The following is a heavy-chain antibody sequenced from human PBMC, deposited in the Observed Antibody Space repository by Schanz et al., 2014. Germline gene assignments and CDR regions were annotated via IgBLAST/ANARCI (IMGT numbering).Heavy chain of an antibody. D-gene: IGHD2-2*01. Sequence: SGAEVKKPGASVKVSCQASGYTFTSYDINWVRQAPGQGLEWMGWMNPNSCNTGYAQKLLGRVTMTRHTSISPAFIEFSSLRSEDTPLYYRPIVPLIARPHYYYM. CDR2: MNPNSCNT. J-gene: IGHJ6*03. V-gene: IGHV1-8*01. CDR3: PIVPLIARPHYYYM. CDR1: GYTFTSYD.